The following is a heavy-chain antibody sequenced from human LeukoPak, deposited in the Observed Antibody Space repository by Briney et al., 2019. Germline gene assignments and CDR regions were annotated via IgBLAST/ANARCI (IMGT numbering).Heavy chain of an antibody. V-gene: IGHV3-9*01. CDR1: GFTFEDYA. D-gene: IGHD2-15*01. Sequence: PGGSLRLSCAASGFTFEDYAMHWVRQAPGKGLEWVSGISWNSGSIGYADSVKGRFTISRDNAKNSLYLQMNSLRAEDTALYYCVSVAVAATSRDYWGQGTLVTVSS. CDR3: VSVAVAATSRDY. J-gene: IGHJ4*02. CDR2: ISWNSGSI.